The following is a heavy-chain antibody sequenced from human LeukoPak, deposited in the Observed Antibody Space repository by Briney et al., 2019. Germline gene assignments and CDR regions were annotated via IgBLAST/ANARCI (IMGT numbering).Heavy chain of an antibody. V-gene: IGHV3-74*01. CDR3: TRGAIPGVPTMDPAFVY. CDR1: GFPFNNYW. Sequence: GGSLRLSCAASGFPFNNYWIHWVRQAPGRGLVWVSRVNSEGTRTHFADFVRGRFTISRDNAKNTVYLQMNSLRADDTGVYYCTRGAIPGVPTMDPAFVYWGQGSLVTVSS. D-gene: IGHD3-3*01. J-gene: IGHJ4*02. CDR2: VNSEGTRT.